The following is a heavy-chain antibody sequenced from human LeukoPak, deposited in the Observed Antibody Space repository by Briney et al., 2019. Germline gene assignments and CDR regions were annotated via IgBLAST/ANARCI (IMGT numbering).Heavy chain of an antibody. Sequence: ASVAVSCEASGYTFTNYIISWVRQAPGQGLEWTGWISAYNGNTNYAQKLQGRVTMTTDTSTATAYMELRSLRSDDTAVYYCARGGNYFRFDPWGQGTLVTVSS. CDR2: ISAYNGNT. J-gene: IGHJ5*02. V-gene: IGHV1-18*01. CDR3: ARGGNYFRFDP. D-gene: IGHD1-26*01. CDR1: GYTFTNYI.